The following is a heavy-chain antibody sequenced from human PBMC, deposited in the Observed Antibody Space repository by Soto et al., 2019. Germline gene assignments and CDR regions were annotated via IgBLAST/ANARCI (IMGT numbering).Heavy chain of an antibody. CDR1: GGTFSSYA. CDR3: ARMGGSFLDS. Sequence: QVQLVQSGAEVKKPGSSVKVSCKASGGTFSSYAITWVRQAPGQGLDWMGEIIPIFGATNYAQKFQGRVTITADKSTTTAYMELSSLTSEDTAMYYCARMGGSFLDSWGQGTLVTVSS. CDR2: IIPIFGAT. V-gene: IGHV1-69*06. D-gene: IGHD1-26*01. J-gene: IGHJ5*01.